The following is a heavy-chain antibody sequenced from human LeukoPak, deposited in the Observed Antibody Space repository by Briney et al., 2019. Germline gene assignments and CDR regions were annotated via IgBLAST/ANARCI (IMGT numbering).Heavy chain of an antibody. CDR2: IDPSDSYT. Sequence: HGESLRISCKGSGYNFTSYWISWVRQMPGKGLEWMGRIDPSDSYTNYSPSFQGHVTISADKSISTVYLQWSSLKASDTAMYYCARHSAGIVVAGKWGQGTLVTVSS. J-gene: IGHJ4*02. CDR3: ARHSAGIVVAGK. D-gene: IGHD6-19*01. V-gene: IGHV5-10-1*01. CDR1: GYNFTSYW.